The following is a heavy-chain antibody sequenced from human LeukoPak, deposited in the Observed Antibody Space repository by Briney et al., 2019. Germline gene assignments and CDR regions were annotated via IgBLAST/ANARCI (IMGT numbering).Heavy chain of an antibody. J-gene: IGHJ3*02. Sequence: SETLSLTCTVSGGSISSSSYYWGWIRQPPGKGLEWIGSIYYSGSTYYNPSLKSRVTISVDTSKNQFSLKLSPVTAADTAVYYCARLRLLEDAFDIWGQGTMVTVSS. CDR1: GGSISSSSYY. D-gene: IGHD3-3*01. CDR3: ARLRLLEDAFDI. V-gene: IGHV4-39*01. CDR2: IYYSGST.